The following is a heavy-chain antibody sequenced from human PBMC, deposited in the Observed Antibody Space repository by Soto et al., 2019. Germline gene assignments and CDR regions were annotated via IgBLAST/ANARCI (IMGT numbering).Heavy chain of an antibody. CDR1: GFTFSSYG. D-gene: IGHD3-16*02. J-gene: IGHJ6*02. CDR2: MSYDGSNK. CDR3: AKGPGNYDYVWGSYRYGMDV. Sequence: QVQLVESGGGVVQPGRSLRLSCAASGFTFSSYGMHWVRQAPGKGLEWVAVMSYDGSNKYYADSVKGRFTISRDNSKNTLYLQRNTLRAEDTAVYYCAKGPGNYDYVWGSYRYGMDVWGQGTTVTVSS. V-gene: IGHV3-30*18.